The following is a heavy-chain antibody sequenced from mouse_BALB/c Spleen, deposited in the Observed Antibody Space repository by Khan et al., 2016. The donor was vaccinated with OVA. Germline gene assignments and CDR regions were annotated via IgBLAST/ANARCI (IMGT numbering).Heavy chain of an antibody. CDR3: ASPPYCSYTLDY. V-gene: IGHV9-3-1*01. Sequence: QIQLVQSGPELKKPGETVKISCKASGYTFTNYGMNWVKQSPGKALKWMGWINTYTGEPTYADDFTGRIAFSLETSATTAYLQINHLKNEDTATYFCASPPYCSYTLDYWGQGTSVTVSS. CDR2: INTYTGEP. J-gene: IGHJ4*01. CDR1: GYTFTNYG. D-gene: IGHD2-10*01.